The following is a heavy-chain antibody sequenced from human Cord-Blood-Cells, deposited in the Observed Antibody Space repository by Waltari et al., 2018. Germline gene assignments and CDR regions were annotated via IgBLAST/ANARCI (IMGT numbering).Heavy chain of an antibody. CDR2: IKHSGST. V-gene: IGHV4-34*01. CDR3: ARAASYYDFWSGYLMGNWFDP. D-gene: IGHD3-3*01. CDR1: GGSLRGYY. Sequence: QVQLQQLGAGLLKPSETLSLTCAVYGGSLRGYYWSWIRPPPGMGLVWIGEIKHSGSTNYNPSLKSRVTISVDTSKNPFSLKLSSVTAADTAVYYCARAASYYDFWSGYLMGNWFDPWGQGTLVTVSS. J-gene: IGHJ5*02.